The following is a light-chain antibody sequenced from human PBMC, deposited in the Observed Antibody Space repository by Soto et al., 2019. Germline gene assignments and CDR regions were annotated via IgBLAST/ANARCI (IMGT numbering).Light chain of an antibody. CDR1: KLGDKY. CDR3: QAWDSSTLV. J-gene: IGLJ2*01. V-gene: IGLV3-1*01. Sequence: SYELTQPPSVSVSPGQTASITCSGDKLGDKYACWYQQKPGQSPVLVIYQDSKRPSGIPERFSGSTAGNTATLTISGTPAMDEADYYCQAWDSSTLVFGGGTKLTVL. CDR2: QDS.